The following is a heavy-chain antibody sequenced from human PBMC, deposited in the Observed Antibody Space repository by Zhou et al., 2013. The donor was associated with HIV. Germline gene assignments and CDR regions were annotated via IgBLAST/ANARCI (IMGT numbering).Heavy chain of an antibody. CDR3: ARGQHVLSSTGAPFEY. Sequence: QVYLVQSGAEVKKSGASVKVSCKASGYNFIGYYIHWVRQAPGQGLEWMGIISPSSASTSYSQKFQGRVTITRDTSTVYMELSSLRSEDTAVYYCARGQHVLSSTGAPFEYWGQGTLVTVSS. CDR2: ISPSSAST. D-gene: IGHD3-3*02. J-gene: IGHJ4*02. V-gene: IGHV1-46*03. CDR1: GYNFIGYY.